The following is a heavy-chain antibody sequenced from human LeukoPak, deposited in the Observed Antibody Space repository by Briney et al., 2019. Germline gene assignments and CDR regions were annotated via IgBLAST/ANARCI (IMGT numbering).Heavy chain of an antibody. Sequence: PGGSLRLSCAASGFTFSAYVMTWVRQAPGKGLEWCSAISSSGGSTYYADSVKGRFTISRDNSKNTLYLQMNSLRAEDTALYYCAKEKGFSSPYYYYYMDVWGKGTTVTVSS. D-gene: IGHD6-13*01. V-gene: IGHV3-23*01. J-gene: IGHJ6*03. CDR2: ISSSGGST. CDR3: AKEKGFSSPYYYYYMDV. CDR1: GFTFSAYV.